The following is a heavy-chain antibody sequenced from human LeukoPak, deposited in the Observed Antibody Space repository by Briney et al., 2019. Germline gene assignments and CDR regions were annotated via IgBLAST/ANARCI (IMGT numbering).Heavy chain of an antibody. V-gene: IGHV3-23*01. Sequence: PGGSLRLSCAASGFTFSSYAMSWVRQALGKGLEWVSTTSDNAGSTRYADSVKGRFTISRDNSKNTLYLQLNSLRAEDTALYFCAKLGCSTTSCYANCWGQGTLVTVSS. CDR2: TSDNAGST. CDR3: AKLGCSTTSCYANC. J-gene: IGHJ4*02. D-gene: IGHD2-2*01. CDR1: GFTFSSYA.